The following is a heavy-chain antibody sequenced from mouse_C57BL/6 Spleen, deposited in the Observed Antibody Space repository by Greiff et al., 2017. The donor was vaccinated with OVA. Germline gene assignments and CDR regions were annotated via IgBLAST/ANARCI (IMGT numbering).Heavy chain of an antibody. CDR3: ARCGDFGSSYWYFGV. CDR2: ISDGGSYP. Sequence: DVKLVESGGGLVKPGGSLKLSCAASGFTFSSYAMSWVRQTPEKRLEWVATISDGGSYPYYPDNVKGRFTISRANAKNNLYLQMIHLKSEDTSMYYCARCGDFGSSYWYFGVWGTEITVTVSS. V-gene: IGHV5-4*03. D-gene: IGHD1-1*01. CDR1: GFTFSSYA. J-gene: IGHJ1*03.